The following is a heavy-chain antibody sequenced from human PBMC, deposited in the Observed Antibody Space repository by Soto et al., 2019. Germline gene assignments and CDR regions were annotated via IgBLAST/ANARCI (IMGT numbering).Heavy chain of an antibody. CDR2: ISAYNGNT. CDR3: ARDSPPVDY. Sequence: GASVKVSCKASGYTFTSYGISWVRQAPGQGLERMGWISAYNGNTKYAQKIQGRITMTTDTSTSTANMELRSLRSDDTAVYYCARDSPPVDYWGQGTLVTVSS. V-gene: IGHV1-18*01. J-gene: IGHJ4*02. CDR1: GYTFTSYG.